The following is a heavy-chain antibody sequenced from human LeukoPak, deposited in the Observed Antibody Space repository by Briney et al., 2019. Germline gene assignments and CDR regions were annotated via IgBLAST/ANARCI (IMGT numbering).Heavy chain of an antibody. CDR1: GYTFTGYY. CDR2: INPNSGGT. J-gene: IGHJ5*02. Sequence: ASVKVSCKASGYTFTGYYMHWVRQAPGQGLEWMGWINPNSGGTNYAQKFQGRVTMTRDTSISTAYMELSRLRSDDTAVHYCARWRALRLKSFDPWGQGTLVTVSS. CDR3: ARWRALRLKSFDP. V-gene: IGHV1-2*02. D-gene: IGHD5-24*01.